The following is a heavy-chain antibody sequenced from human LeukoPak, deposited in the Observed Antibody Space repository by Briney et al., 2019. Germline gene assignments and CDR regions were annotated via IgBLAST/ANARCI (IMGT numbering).Heavy chain of an antibody. Sequence: SETLSLTCTVSGGSLSSSSYYWGWIRQPPGKGLEWIGSIYYSGSTYYKPSLKSRVTISVDTSKNQFSLKLSSVTAAGTAVYYCARLGPNGSGFYFDYWGQGTVVTVSS. CDR1: GGSLSSSSYY. CDR2: IYYSGST. CDR3: ARLGPNGSGFYFDY. J-gene: IGHJ4*02. D-gene: IGHD3-10*01. V-gene: IGHV4-39*01.